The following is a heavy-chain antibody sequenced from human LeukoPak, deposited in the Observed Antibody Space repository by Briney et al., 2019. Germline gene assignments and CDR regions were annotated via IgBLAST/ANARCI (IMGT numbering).Heavy chain of an antibody. V-gene: IGHV3-7*01. D-gene: IGHD3-10*01. CDR1: GFTFSSYW. CDR3: ARDRSYGSGSLDIDY. J-gene: IGHJ4*02. Sequence: PGGSLRLPCAASGFTFSSYWMSWVRQAPGKGLEWVANIKQDGSEKYYVDSVKGRFTISRDNAKNSLYLQMNSLRVEDTAVYYCARDRSYGSGSLDIDYWGQGTLVTVSS. CDR2: IKQDGSEK.